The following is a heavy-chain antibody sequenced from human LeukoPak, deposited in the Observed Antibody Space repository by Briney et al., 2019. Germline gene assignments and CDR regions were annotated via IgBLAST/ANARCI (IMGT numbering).Heavy chain of an antibody. CDR1: GYSFADYG. J-gene: IGHJ4*02. V-gene: IGHV1-18*01. CDR2: ISAYNGNR. CDR3: ARDDSGAKVDIDY. D-gene: IGHD5-12*01. Sequence: ASVAVSCKASGYSFADYGFSWVRQAPGQGLEWLGWISAYNGNRNYAQKVEGRVTMTTDTSTSTAYLELRGLRPDDTAVYYCARDDSGAKVDIDYWGQGTLLIVSS.